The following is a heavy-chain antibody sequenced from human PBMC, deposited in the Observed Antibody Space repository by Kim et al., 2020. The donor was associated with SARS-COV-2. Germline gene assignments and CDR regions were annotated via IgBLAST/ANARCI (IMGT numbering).Heavy chain of an antibody. CDR2: ISSSSSTI. CDR1: GFTFSSYS. D-gene: IGHD2-21*02. V-gene: IGHV3-48*02. CDR3: ARVITYCGGDCRYIDYGMDV. Sequence: GGSLRLSCAASGFTFSSYSMNWVRQAPGKGLEWVSYISSSSSTIYYADSVKGRFTISRDNAKNSLYLQMNSLRDEDTAVYYCARVITYCGGDCRYIDYGMDVWGQGTTVTVSS. J-gene: IGHJ6*02.